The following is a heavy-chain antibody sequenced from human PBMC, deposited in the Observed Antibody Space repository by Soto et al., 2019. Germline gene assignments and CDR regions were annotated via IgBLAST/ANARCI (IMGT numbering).Heavy chain of an antibody. V-gene: IGHV1-3*01. CDR2: INAGNGNT. Sequence: ASVKVSCKASGYTFTSYAMHWVRQAPGQRLEWMGWINAGNGNTKYSQKFQGRVTITRDTSASTAYMELSSLRSEDTAVYYCARGRITIFGVVNPHYIDVWGKGTTVTVS. CDR1: GYTFTSYA. J-gene: IGHJ6*03. CDR3: ARGRITIFGVVNPHYIDV. D-gene: IGHD3-3*01.